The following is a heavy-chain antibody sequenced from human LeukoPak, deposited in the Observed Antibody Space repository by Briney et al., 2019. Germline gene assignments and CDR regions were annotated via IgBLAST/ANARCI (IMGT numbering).Heavy chain of an antibody. V-gene: IGHV4-59*01. CDR1: GGSFSRYF. CDR3: ARGADSSSEPFDY. D-gene: IGHD6-13*01. J-gene: IGHJ4*02. CDR2: IDHSGST. Sequence: SETLSLTCTVSGGSFSRYFWTWIRQTPGKGLEWIGYIDHSGSTNYSPSLQSRVTVSIDTSKNQFSLKLNSVTAADTAVYYCARGADSSSEPFDYWGQGTLVTVSS.